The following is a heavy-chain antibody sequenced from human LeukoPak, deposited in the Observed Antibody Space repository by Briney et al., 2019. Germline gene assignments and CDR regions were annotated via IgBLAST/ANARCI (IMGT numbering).Heavy chain of an antibody. D-gene: IGHD3-10*01. Sequence: SETLSLTCTVSGGSISSGDYYWSWIRQPPGKGLEWIGYIYYSGSTYYNPSLKSRVTISVDTSKNQFSLKPSSVTAADTAVYYCARVAPGGHCYYYYYMDVWGKGTTVTVSS. J-gene: IGHJ6*03. CDR3: ARVAPGGHCYYYYYMDV. CDR2: IYYSGST. V-gene: IGHV4-30-4*08. CDR1: GGSISSGDYY.